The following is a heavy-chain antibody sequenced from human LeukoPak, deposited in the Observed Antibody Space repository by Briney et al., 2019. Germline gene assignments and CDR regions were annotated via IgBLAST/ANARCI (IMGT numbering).Heavy chain of an antibody. V-gene: IGHV4-59*01. Sequence: LESLSLTCTVSGGSISSYYWSWIRQPPGKGLEWIGYIYYSGSTNYNPSLKSRVTISVDTTKNQFSLKLSSVTAADTAVYYCARASPNYYDSSGGIDYWGQGTLVTVS. CDR2: IYYSGST. D-gene: IGHD3-22*01. CDR3: ARASPNYYDSSGGIDY. CDR1: GGSISSYY. J-gene: IGHJ4*02.